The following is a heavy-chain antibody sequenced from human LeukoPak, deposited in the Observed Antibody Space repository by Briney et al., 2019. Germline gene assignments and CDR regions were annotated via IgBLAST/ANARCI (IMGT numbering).Heavy chain of an antibody. CDR2: ISYDGSNK. J-gene: IGHJ4*02. CDR1: GFTFSSYG. CDR3: AKDADGYNPRIYYFDY. V-gene: IGHV3-30*18. Sequence: GGSLRLSCAASGFTFSSYGMHWVRQAPGKGLEWVAVISYDGSNKYYADSVKGRFTISRDNYKNTLYLQMNRLRAEDTAVYYCAKDADGYNPRIYYFDYWGQGTLVTVSS. D-gene: IGHD5-24*01.